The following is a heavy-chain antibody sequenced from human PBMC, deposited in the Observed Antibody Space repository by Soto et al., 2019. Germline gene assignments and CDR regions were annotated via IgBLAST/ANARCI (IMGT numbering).Heavy chain of an antibody. CDR2: TYDSGST. CDR3: AREWSDDGSGSYYIYFPFYYYYGMDV. CDR1: GGSNSSGGYY. Sequence: SETLSLTCTVSGGSNSSGGYYWSWIRQHPGKGLEWIGYTYDSGSTYYNPSLKSRVTISLDTSKNQFSLKLSSVTAADTAVYYCAREWSDDGSGSYYIYFPFYYYYGMDVWGQGTTVT. J-gene: IGHJ6*02. V-gene: IGHV4-31*03. D-gene: IGHD3-10*01.